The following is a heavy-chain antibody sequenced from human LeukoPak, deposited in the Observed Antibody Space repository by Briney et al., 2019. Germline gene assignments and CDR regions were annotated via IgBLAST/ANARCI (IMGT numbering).Heavy chain of an antibody. D-gene: IGHD3-22*01. CDR1: GFTFSSYS. J-gene: IGHJ5*02. V-gene: IGHV3-21*01. Sequence: GGSLRLSCAASGFTFSSYSMNWVRQAPGKGLEWLSSISSSSSYIYYADSVKGRFTISRDNAKNSLYLQMNSLRAEDTAVYYCARDPPYYDSSGEGPWGQGTLVTVSS. CDR2: ISSSSSYI. CDR3: ARDPPYYDSSGEGP.